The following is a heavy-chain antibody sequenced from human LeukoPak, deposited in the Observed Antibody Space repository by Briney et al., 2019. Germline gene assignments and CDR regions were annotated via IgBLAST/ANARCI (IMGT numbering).Heavy chain of an antibody. Sequence: SETLSLTCTVSGGTISNYYWSWIRQPPGKGLEWIGYIYYSGSINYNPSLKSRVTISVDTSKNQFSLKLSSVTAADTAVYYCARDRRDSSGHYKYYFDYWGQGTLVTVSS. CDR2: IYYSGSI. CDR3: ARDRRDSSGHYKYYFDY. D-gene: IGHD3-22*01. CDR1: GGTISNYY. V-gene: IGHV4-59*01. J-gene: IGHJ4*02.